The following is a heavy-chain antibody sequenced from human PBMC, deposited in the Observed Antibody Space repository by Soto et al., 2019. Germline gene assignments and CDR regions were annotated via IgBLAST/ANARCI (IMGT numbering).Heavy chain of an antibody. D-gene: IGHD3-3*01. V-gene: IGHV1-18*01. J-gene: IGHJ5*02. CDR2: ISAYNGNT. Sequence: GASVKVSCKASGYTFTSYGISWVRQAPGQGLEWMGWISAYNGNTNYAQKLQGRVTMTRDTSTSTAYMELSSLRSEDTAVYYCARVRFWSGFVFSRRNNNWFDPWGQGTLVTVSS. CDR1: GYTFTSYG. CDR3: ARVRFWSGFVFSRRNNNWFDP.